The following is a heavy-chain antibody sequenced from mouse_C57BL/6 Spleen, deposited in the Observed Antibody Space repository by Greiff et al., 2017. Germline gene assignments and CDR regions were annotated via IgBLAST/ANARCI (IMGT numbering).Heavy chain of an antibody. J-gene: IGHJ3*01. CDR2: IYPGSGST. CDR3: ARGIYYDHDGGPWFAY. CDR1: GYTFTSYW. Sequence: QVQLQQPGAELVKPGASVKMSCKASGYTFTSYWITWVKQRPGQGLEWIGDIYPGSGSTNYNEKFKSKATLTVDTSSSTAYMQLSSLTSEDSAVYYCARGIYYDHDGGPWFAYWGQGTLVTVSA. V-gene: IGHV1-55*01. D-gene: IGHD2-4*01.